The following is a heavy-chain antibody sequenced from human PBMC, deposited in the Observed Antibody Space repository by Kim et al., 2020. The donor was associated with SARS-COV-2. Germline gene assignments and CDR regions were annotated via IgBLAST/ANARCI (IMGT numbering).Heavy chain of an antibody. CDR3: ARQIQWFLSPYFDY. D-gene: IGHD3-22*01. V-gene: IGHV4-39*01. J-gene: IGHJ4*02. Sequence: NPALTTPVTISVDTSKNQFSLKLSSVTAAEPAVYYCARQIQWFLSPYFDYWGQGTLVTVSS.